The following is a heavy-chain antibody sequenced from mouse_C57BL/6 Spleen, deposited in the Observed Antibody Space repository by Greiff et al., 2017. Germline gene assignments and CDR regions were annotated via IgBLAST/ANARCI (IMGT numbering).Heavy chain of an antibody. D-gene: IGHD2-4*01. CDR2: ISSGSSTI. CDR1: GFTFSDYG. V-gene: IGHV5-17*01. CDR3: ARGRIYYDYDGLFAY. J-gene: IGHJ3*01. Sequence: EVMLVESGGGLVKPGGSLKLSCAASGFTFSDYGMHWVRQAPEKGLEWVAYISSGSSTIYYADTVKGRFTISRDNAKNTLFLQMTSLRSEDTAMYYCARGRIYYDYDGLFAYWGQGTLVTVSA.